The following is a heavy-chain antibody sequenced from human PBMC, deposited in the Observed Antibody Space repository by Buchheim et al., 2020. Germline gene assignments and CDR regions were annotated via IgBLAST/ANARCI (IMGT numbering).Heavy chain of an antibody. D-gene: IGHD4-17*01. V-gene: IGHV3-23*01. CDR1: GFTFSSYA. Sequence: EVQLLESGGGLVQPGGSLRLSCAASGFTFSSYAMSWVRQAPGKGLEWVSGISGSGGSTYYADSVKGRFTISRDNSKNTLYLQMSSLRAEGTAVYYCAKDLVGGDYGDYDYYYYGMDVWGQGTT. CDR2: ISGSGGST. J-gene: IGHJ6*02. CDR3: AKDLVGGDYGDYDYYYYGMDV.